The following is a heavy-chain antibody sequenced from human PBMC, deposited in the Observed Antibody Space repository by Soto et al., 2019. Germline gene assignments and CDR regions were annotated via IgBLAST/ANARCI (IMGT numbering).Heavy chain of an antibody. V-gene: IGHV3-7*03. CDR3: AGGGYSYYYGMDV. Sequence: GGSLRLSCAASGFTFSSYWMSWVRQAPGKGLEWVANIKQDGSEKYYVDSVKGRFTISRDNAKNSLYLQMNSLRAEDTAVYYCAGGGYSYYYGMDVWGQGTTVTVSS. CDR1: GFTFSSYW. CDR2: IKQDGSEK. J-gene: IGHJ6*02. D-gene: IGHD6-13*01.